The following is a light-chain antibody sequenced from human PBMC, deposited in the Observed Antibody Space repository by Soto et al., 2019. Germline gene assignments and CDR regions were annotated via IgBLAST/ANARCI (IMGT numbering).Light chain of an antibody. CDR3: QQCASSPQT. Sequence: EIVMTQSPGTLSLSPGERATLSCRASQSVGNNYLAWYQQRPGQAPRLLIYDASNRAPGIPDRFSGSGSGTDFTLTISRLEPEDFAVYYCQQCASSPQTFGQGIKVDIK. J-gene: IGKJ1*01. CDR1: QSVGNNY. V-gene: IGKV3-20*01. CDR2: DAS.